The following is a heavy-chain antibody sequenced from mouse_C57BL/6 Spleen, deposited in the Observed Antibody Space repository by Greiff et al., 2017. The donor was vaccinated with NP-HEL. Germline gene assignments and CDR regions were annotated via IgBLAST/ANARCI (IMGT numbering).Heavy chain of an antibody. Sequence: EVKLVESGGGLVKPGGSLKLSCAASGFTFSSYAMSWVRQTPEKRLEWVATISDGGSYTYYPENVKGRFTISRDNAKNNLYLQMSHLKSEDTAMYYCARDEYGYGEGASWFAYWGQGTLVTVSA. V-gene: IGHV5-4*01. CDR2: ISDGGSYT. CDR3: ARDEYGYGEGASWFAY. CDR1: GFTFSSYA. D-gene: IGHD2-2*01. J-gene: IGHJ3*01.